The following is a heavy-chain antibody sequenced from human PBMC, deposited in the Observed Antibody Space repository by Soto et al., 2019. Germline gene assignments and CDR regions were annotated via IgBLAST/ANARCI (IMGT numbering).Heavy chain of an antibody. CDR3: VRDSPIGSTYSGYDGIDY. Sequence: SVKVSFKASGVTFTNDIITWVRQAPGQGLEWMGRIIPLLDIANYAQKFQGRVTITADKSTSTAYMELNSLRSEDTAVYYCVRDSPIGSTYSGYDGIDYWGQGALVTVSS. J-gene: IGHJ4*02. CDR2: IIPLLDIA. D-gene: IGHD5-12*01. CDR1: GVTFTNDI. V-gene: IGHV1-69*04.